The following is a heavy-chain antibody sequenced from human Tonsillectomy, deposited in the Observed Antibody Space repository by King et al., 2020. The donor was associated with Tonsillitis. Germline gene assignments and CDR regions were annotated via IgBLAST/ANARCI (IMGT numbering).Heavy chain of an antibody. CDR2: INWNGGST. CDR3: ARGDLIAVAYAFDI. D-gene: IGHD6-19*01. J-gene: IGHJ3*02. Sequence: EQLVQSGGGVVRPGGSLRLSCAASGFTFDDYGMSWVRQAPGKGLEWVSGINWNGGSTGYADSVKGRFTISRDNAKNSLYLQMNSLRAEDTALYYCARGDLIAVAYAFDIWGQGTMVTVSS. V-gene: IGHV3-20*04. CDR1: GFTFDDYG.